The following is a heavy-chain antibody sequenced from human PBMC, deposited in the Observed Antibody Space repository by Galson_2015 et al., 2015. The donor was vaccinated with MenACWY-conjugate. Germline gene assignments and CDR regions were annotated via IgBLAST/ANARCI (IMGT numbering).Heavy chain of an antibody. CDR2: IGTGGGT. V-gene: IGHV3-23*01. D-gene: IGHD2-2*01. Sequence: SLRLSCAASGITFSSNAMNWVRQAPGKGLEWVSGIGTGGGTYYADSVKGRFTISRDNSKNMVYLQMNSLRAEDTAIYCCAKFKYSTSWSNTHGMDVWGQGTTVTVSS. CDR3: AKFKYSTSWSNTHGMDV. J-gene: IGHJ6*02. CDR1: GITFSSNA.